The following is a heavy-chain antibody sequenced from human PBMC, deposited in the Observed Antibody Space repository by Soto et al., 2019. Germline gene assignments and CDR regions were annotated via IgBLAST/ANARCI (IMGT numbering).Heavy chain of an antibody. V-gene: IGHV5-51*01. CDR2: IYPGDSDT. CDR3: AKDRLGNPSPIDY. CDR1: GYDFNSHW. D-gene: IGHD1-1*01. Sequence: PGESLKISCKGSGYDFNSHWICWVRQMPGQGLEWMGIIYPGDSDTRYNPSFQGRVTISADKSSRTAYLQWSTLKSDDTAVYYCAKDRLGNPSPIDYWGQGTRVTVSS. J-gene: IGHJ4*02.